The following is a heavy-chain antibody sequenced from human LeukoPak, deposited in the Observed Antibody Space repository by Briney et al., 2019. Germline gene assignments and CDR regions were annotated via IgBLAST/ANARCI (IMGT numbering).Heavy chain of an antibody. CDR1: GGSITSYY. V-gene: IGHV4-59*01. Sequence: SETLSRTCTVSGGSITSYYWSWLRQPPGKGLEWIGSIYYSGSTNYNPSLKSRVTISVDTSKNQFSLKLSSVTAADTALYYCARENGYRYDYWGQGTLVTVSS. CDR2: IYYSGST. J-gene: IGHJ4*02. CDR3: ARENGYRYDY. D-gene: IGHD5-18*01.